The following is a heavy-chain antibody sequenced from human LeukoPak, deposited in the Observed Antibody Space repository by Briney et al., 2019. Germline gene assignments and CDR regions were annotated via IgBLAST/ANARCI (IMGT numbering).Heavy chain of an antibody. Sequence: SETLSLTCTVPGGSISSYSWSWIRQPAGKGLEWIGRIYTSESTNYNPSLKSRVTMSVDTSKNQFSLRLSSATAADTAVYYCARDATFYYDSAGTNWFDPWGQGTLVTVSS. V-gene: IGHV4-4*07. CDR3: ARDATFYYDSAGTNWFDP. J-gene: IGHJ5*02. CDR1: GGSISSYS. CDR2: IYTSEST. D-gene: IGHD3-22*01.